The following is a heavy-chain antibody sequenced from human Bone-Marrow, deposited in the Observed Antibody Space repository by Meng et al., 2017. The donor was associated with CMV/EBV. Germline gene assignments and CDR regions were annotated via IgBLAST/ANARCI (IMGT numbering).Heavy chain of an antibody. V-gene: IGHV4-34*01. D-gene: IGHD2-2*01. J-gene: IGHJ4*02. CDR3: ARLGLGYCSNTSCSPL. CDR2: INHSGST. CDR1: GGSFSGYY. Sequence: SETLSLTCAVYGGSFSGYYWSWIRQPPGKGLEWIGEINHSGSTNYNPSLKSRVTISVDTSKNQSSLKLSSVTAADTAMYYCARLGLGYCSNTSCSPLWGQGTLVTVSS.